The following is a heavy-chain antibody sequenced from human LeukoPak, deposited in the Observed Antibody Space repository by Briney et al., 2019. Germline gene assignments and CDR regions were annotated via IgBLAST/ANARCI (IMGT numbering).Heavy chain of an antibody. CDR3: ARQEYCSGGSCYTWFDP. J-gene: IGHJ5*02. CDR1: GYSTNNYW. CDR2: IYPADSDI. Sequence: GESLKISCKGSGYSTNNYWIGWVRQMPGKGLEWMGIIYPADSDIRYSPSFQGQVTISADKSISTAYLQWSSLKGSDTAMYYCARQEYCSGGSCYTWFDPWGQGTLVTVSS. V-gene: IGHV5-51*01. D-gene: IGHD2-15*01.